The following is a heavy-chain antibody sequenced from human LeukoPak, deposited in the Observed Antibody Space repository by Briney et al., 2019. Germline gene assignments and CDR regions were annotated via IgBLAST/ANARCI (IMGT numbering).Heavy chain of an antibody. CDR1: GYTFTSYY. Sequence: ASVKVSCKASGYTFTSYYMHWVRQAPGQGLEWMGIINPSGGSTSYAQKFQGRVTMTRDTSTSTVYMELSSLRSEDTAVYYCAGDLSHGGRYYYYYGMDVWGQGTTVTVSS. CDR3: AGDLSHGGRYYYYYGMDV. D-gene: IGHD4-23*01. J-gene: IGHJ6*02. V-gene: IGHV1-46*01. CDR2: INPSGGST.